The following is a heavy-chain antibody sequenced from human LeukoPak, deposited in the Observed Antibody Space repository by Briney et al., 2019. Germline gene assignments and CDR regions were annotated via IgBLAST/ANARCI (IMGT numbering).Heavy chain of an antibody. CDR3: ARGGRYYDILTGSFGFDP. CDR1: GGSISSGGYS. Sequence: PSLTLSLTCAVSGGSISSGGYSWSWIRQPPGKGLEWIGYIYHSGSTYYNPSLKSRVTISVDRSKNQFSLKLSSVTAADTAVYYCARGGRYYDILTGSFGFDPWGQGTLVTVSS. D-gene: IGHD3-9*01. CDR2: IYHSGST. V-gene: IGHV4-30-2*01. J-gene: IGHJ5*02.